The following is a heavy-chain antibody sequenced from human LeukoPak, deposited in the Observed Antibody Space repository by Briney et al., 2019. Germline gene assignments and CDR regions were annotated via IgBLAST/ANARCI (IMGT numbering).Heavy chain of an antibody. Sequence: ASVKVSCKASGYTFTSYGISWARQAPGQGLEWMGWISAYNGNTNYAQKLQGRVTMTTDTSTSTAYMELRSLRSDDTAVYYCARSTGDIAARPPFDYWGQGTLVTVSS. J-gene: IGHJ4*02. CDR1: GYTFTSYG. V-gene: IGHV1-18*01. CDR2: ISAYNGNT. CDR3: ARSTGDIAARPPFDY. D-gene: IGHD6-6*01.